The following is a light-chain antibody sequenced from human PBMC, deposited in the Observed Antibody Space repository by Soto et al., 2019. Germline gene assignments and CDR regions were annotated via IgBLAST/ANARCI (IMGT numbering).Light chain of an antibody. Sequence: ETVMTQSPATLSVSPGERATLSCRASQSVSSDLAWYQQRPGQAPRVLIYGASTRATGFPARFSGSGSGTEFTLTISSLQSEDFAVYYCQQYNNWPPEYIFGQGTKLEIK. CDR2: GAS. J-gene: IGKJ2*01. CDR1: QSVSSD. CDR3: QQYNNWPPEYI. V-gene: IGKV3-15*01.